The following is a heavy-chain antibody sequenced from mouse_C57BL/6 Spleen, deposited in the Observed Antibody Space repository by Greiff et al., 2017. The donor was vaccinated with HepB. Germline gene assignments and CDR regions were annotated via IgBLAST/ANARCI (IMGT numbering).Heavy chain of an antibody. CDR3: ERRGGSGYGAWFAY. J-gene: IGHJ3*01. CDR1: GYTFTDYN. D-gene: IGHD3-2*02. CDR2: INPNNGGT. V-gene: IGHV1-18*01. Sequence: EVQLQQSGPELVKPGASVKIPCKASGYTFTDYNMDWVKQSHGKSLEWIGDINPNNGGTIYNQKFKGKATLTVDKSSSTAYMELSSLTSEDTAVYYCERRGGSGYGAWFAYWGQGTLVTVSA.